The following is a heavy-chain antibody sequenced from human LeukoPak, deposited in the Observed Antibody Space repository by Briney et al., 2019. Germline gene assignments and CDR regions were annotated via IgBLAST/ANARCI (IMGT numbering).Heavy chain of an antibody. CDR3: ANEIRPNDY. CDR1: EFDLSSHA. V-gene: IGHV3-23*01. CDR2: ISISGSKT. J-gene: IGHJ4*02. D-gene: IGHD4-17*01. Sequence: PGGSLRLSCAASEFDLSSHAMTWVRQAPGKGLEWVSAISISGSKTYYADSVKGRFTISRDNSKNRLYLQMNSLRAEDTAVYYCANEIRPNDYWGQGTQFNVSS.